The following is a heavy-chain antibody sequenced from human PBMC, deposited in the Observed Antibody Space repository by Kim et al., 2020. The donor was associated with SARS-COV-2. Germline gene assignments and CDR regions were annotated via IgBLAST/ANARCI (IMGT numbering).Heavy chain of an antibody. Sequence: GGSLRLSYAASGFTFSSYAMSWVRQAPGKGLEWVSAISISGGGTYYTDSVKGRFTISRDDSKNTLDLQMNSLRAEDTAVYYCAKGSTGYCSGVTCYRFDYWGQGTLVTVSS. J-gene: IGHJ4*02. CDR2: ISISGGGT. CDR1: GFTFSSYA. CDR3: AKGSTGYCSGVTCYRFDY. V-gene: IGHV3-23*01. D-gene: IGHD2-15*01.